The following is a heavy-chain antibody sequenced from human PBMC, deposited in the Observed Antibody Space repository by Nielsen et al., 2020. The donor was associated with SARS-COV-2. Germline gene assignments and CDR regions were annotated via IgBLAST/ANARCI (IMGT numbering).Heavy chain of an antibody. Sequence: GGSLRLSCAASGFTFSSYWMSWVRQAPGKGLEWVANIKQDGSEKYYVDSVKGRFTISRDNAKNSLYLQMNSLRAEDTAVYYCARDHAPAAIKYDYGMDVWGQGTTVTVSS. CDR3: ARDHAPAAIKYDYGMDV. CDR1: GFTFSSYW. CDR2: IKQDGSEK. J-gene: IGHJ6*02. V-gene: IGHV3-7*01. D-gene: IGHD2-2*01.